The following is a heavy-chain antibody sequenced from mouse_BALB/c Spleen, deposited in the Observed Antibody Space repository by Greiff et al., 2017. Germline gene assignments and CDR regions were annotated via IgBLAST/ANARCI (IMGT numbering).Heavy chain of an antibody. V-gene: IGHV5-17*02. Sequence: EVKLVESGGGLVQPGGSRKLSCAASGFTFSSFGMHWVRQAPEKGLEWVAYISSGSSTIYYADTVKGRFTISRDNPKNTLFLQMTSLRSEDTAMYYCARLNVYYEGFAYWGQGTLVTVSA. CDR2: ISSGSSTI. CDR1: GFTFSSFG. CDR3: ARLNVYYEGFAY. J-gene: IGHJ3*01. D-gene: IGHD2-3*01.